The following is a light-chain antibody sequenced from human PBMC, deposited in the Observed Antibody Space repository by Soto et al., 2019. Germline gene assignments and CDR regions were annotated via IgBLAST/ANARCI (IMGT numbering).Light chain of an antibody. Sequence: DIHMTQSPSSLSASVRDRVTITCRASQSISTYLNWYQQKPGKVPKLLIYAAASLQSGVPSRFSGSGSGTDFTLTISSLQPEDFATYYCQQSYSTPFTFGPGTRWIS. V-gene: IGKV1-39*01. J-gene: IGKJ3*01. CDR2: AAA. CDR1: QSISTY. CDR3: QQSYSTPFT.